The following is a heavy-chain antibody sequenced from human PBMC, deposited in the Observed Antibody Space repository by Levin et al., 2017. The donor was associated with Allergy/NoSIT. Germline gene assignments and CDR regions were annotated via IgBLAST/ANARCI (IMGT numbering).Heavy chain of an antibody. CDR3: VREIAEEGT. V-gene: IGHV3-30-3*01. CDR1: GFTFSNYA. CDR2: ISDDGSSE. D-gene: IGHD1-1*01. Sequence: PRGVLKISCAASGFTFSNYAMHWVRQAPGKGLEWVGVISDDGSSEFYIDSVKGRFTISRDNSKNRLYLQMDSLRAEDTALYYCVREIAEEGTWGQGTLVMVSS. J-gene: IGHJ4*02.